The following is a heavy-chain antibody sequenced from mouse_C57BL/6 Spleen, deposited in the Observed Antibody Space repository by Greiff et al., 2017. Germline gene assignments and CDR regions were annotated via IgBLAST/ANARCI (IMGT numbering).Heavy chain of an antibody. CDR2: IDPANGNT. J-gene: IGHJ4*01. V-gene: IGHV14-3*01. Sequence: VQLQQSVAELVRPGASVKLSCTASGFNIKNTYMHWVKQRPEQGLEWIGRIDPANGNTKYAPKFQGKATITADTSSNTAYLQRSSLTSEDTAIYYCALYYGYDDGAMDYWGQGTSVTVSS. CDR3: ALYYGYDDGAMDY. D-gene: IGHD2-2*01. CDR1: GFNIKNTY.